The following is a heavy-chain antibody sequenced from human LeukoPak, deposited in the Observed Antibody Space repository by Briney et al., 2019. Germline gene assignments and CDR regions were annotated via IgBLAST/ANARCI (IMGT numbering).Heavy chain of an antibody. CDR2: ITGSGATT. J-gene: IGHJ4*02. CDR1: GFTFSSYA. Sequence: GGSLRLSCAASGFTFSSYAMSWVRQAPGKGLEWVSGITGSGATTYYADSVKGRFTISRDNSRNTVYLQINSLRAEDTAVYYCANDLGWIQLNLGRGQGTLVTVSS. CDR3: ANDLGWIQLNLG. V-gene: IGHV3-23*01. D-gene: IGHD5-18*01.